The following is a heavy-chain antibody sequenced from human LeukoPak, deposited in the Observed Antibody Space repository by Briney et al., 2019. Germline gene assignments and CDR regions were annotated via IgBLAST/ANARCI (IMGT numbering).Heavy chain of an antibody. CDR1: GGSISSGGYY. Sequence: SETLSLTCTVSGGSISSGGYYWSWIRQPPGKGLEWIGYIYYSGSTYYNPSLKSRVTISVDTSKNQFSLKLSSVTAADTAVYYCARAGEITMIVVADGAFDYWGQGTLVTVSS. J-gene: IGHJ4*02. CDR3: ARAGEITMIVVADGAFDY. CDR2: IYYSGST. D-gene: IGHD3-22*01. V-gene: IGHV4-30-2*01.